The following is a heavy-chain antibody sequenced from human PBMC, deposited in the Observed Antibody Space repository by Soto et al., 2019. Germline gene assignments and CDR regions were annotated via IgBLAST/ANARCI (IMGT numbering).Heavy chain of an antibody. CDR2: ISHDGSKN. Sequence: QVQLVESGGGVVQPGRSLRLSCAASGFTFRNYGMHWVRQAPGKGLEWVAIISHDGSKNNYGDSVKGRFTISRDNSKNTLYLQMNSLRTEDTAVYYCAKNLVEGPPPGPRSSVTSKFNWFDPWGQGTLVTVSS. CDR3: AKNLVEGPPPGPRSSVTSKFNWFDP. J-gene: IGHJ5*02. CDR1: GFTFRNYG. V-gene: IGHV3-30*18. D-gene: IGHD2-2*01.